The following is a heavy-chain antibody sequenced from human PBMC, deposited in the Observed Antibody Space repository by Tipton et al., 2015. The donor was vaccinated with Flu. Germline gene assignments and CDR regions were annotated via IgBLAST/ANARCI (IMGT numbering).Heavy chain of an antibody. CDR3: ASHGLAVAGPSPFDY. D-gene: IGHD6-19*01. CDR1: GGSIRSSSYY. CDR2: VYYSGST. V-gene: IGHV4-39*02. Sequence: LSLTCTVSGGSIRSSSYYWGWIRQPPGKGLEWIGSVYYSGSTYYNPSLKSRVTISLDTSKNHFSLKLTSVTAADTAVYYCASHGLAVAGPSPFDYWGQGTLVTVSS. J-gene: IGHJ4*02.